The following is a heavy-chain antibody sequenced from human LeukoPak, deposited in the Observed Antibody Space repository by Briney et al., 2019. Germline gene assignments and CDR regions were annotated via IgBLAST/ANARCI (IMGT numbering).Heavy chain of an antibody. Sequence: SSETLSLTCTVSGGSISTYYWNWIRQPPGKGLEWIGYIYHSGSTNYNPSLQSRVTISVDTSKNQFSLNLNSVTAADTAVYYCARGGAARLHFQNWVQGTLVTVSS. CDR1: GGSISTYY. CDR2: IYHSGST. V-gene: IGHV4-59*01. CDR3: ARGGAARLHFQN. J-gene: IGHJ1*01. D-gene: IGHD6-6*01.